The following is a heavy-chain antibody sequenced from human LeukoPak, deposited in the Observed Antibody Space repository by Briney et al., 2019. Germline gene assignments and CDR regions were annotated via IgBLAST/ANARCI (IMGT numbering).Heavy chain of an antibody. D-gene: IGHD1-26*01. CDR3: AKGNSGSYSQDWFDP. J-gene: IGHJ5*02. V-gene: IGHV3-9*03. Sequence: RTGGSLRLSCAASGFTFDDYAMHWVRQAPGKGLEWVSGISWKGDIIGYADSVKGRFTISRDNVKNSLYLQMNSLRPEDMALYYCAKGNSGSYSQDWFDPWGQGTLVTVSS. CDR1: GFTFDDYA. CDR2: ISWKGDII.